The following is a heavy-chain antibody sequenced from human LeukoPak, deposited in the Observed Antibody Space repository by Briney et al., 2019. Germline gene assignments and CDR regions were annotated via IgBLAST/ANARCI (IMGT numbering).Heavy chain of an antibody. CDR1: GFTFDDYA. CDR3: AKDLGKGYYYYYGMDV. CDR2: ISWNSGSI. V-gene: IGHV3-9*01. J-gene: IGHJ6*02. Sequence: PGRSLRLSCAASGFTFDDYAMHWVRQAPGKGLDWVSGISWNSGSIGYADSVKGRFTISRDNAKNSLYLQMNSLRAEDTALYYCAKDLGKGYYYYYGMDVWGQGTTVTVSS.